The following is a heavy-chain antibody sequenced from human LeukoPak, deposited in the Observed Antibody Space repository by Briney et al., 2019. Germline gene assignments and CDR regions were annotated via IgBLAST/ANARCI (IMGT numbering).Heavy chain of an antibody. CDR3: ARGDFWSGYPTY. V-gene: IGHV3-53*01. Sequence: GGSLRLSCAASGLTFSSNYMSWVRQAPGKGLEWVSVIYSGGSTYYADSVKGRFTISRDNSKNTLYLQMNSLRAEDTAVYYCARGDFWSGYPTYWGQGTLVTVSS. J-gene: IGHJ4*02. D-gene: IGHD3-3*01. CDR2: IYSGGST. CDR1: GLTFSSNY.